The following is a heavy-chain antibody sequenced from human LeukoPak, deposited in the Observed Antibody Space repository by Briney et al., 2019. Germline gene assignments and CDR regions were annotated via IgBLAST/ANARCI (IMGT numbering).Heavy chain of an antibody. Sequence: PGGSLRLSCTVSGFTVSSNSMSWVRQAPGKGLEWVSFIYSDNTHYSDSVKGRFTISRDNSKNTLYLQMNSLRAEDTAVYYCVKGRDGFDVWGQGTMVTVSS. CDR3: VKGRDGFDV. V-gene: IGHV3-53*01. J-gene: IGHJ3*01. D-gene: IGHD5-24*01. CDR1: GFTVSSNS. CDR2: IYSDNT.